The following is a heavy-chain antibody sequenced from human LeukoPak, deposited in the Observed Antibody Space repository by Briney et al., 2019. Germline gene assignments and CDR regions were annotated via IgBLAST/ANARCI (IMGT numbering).Heavy chain of an antibody. D-gene: IGHD2-8*01. Sequence: GGSLRLSCAASGFPFTNNGMTWVRQAPGKGLEWVATIMQDGRETYYVESVKGRFTISRDNARDSAYLQMTFLRAEDADVYYCARARYCANTICHIGGGLDVWGPGTTVTGSS. CDR2: IMQDGRET. CDR3: ARARYCANTICHIGGGLDV. J-gene: IGHJ6*02. V-gene: IGHV3-7*04. CDR1: GFPFTNNG.